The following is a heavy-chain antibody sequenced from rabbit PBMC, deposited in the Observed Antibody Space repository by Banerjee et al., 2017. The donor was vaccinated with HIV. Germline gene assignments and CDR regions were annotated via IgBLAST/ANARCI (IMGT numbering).Heavy chain of an antibody. CDR2: IYTSSGST. V-gene: IGHV1S40*01. CDR1: GFSLSNNYV. D-gene: IGHD1-1*01. Sequence: QSLEESGGDLVKPGASLTLTCTASGFSLSNNYVMCWVRQAPGKGLELIACIYTSSGSTYYASWAKGRFTISKTSSTTVDLKMTSLTAADTATYFCARHTSGVATDLWGQGTLVTVS. J-gene: IGHJ3*01. CDR3: ARHTSGVATDL.